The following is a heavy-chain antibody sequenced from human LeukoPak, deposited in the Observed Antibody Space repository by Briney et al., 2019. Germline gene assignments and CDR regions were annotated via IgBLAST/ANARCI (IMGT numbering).Heavy chain of an antibody. CDR2: IKNKIDGGTT. CDR3: ATAVWCSLSLFGVFAAFDI. J-gene: IGHJ3*02. Sequence: GGSLRLSCAASGFTFSKAWLNWVRQAPGKGLEWVARIKNKIDGGTTDYAAPVKGRFTISRDDSKNTALVQMSSLKTEEIDVYKCATAVWCSLSLFGVFAAFDIWGQGTVVTVSS. D-gene: IGHD3-3*01. CDR1: GFTFSKAW. V-gene: IGHV3-15*01.